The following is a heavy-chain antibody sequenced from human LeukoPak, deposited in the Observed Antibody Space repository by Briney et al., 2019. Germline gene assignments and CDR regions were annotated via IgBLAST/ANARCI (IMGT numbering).Heavy chain of an antibody. Sequence: ASVKVSCKASGYTFSSYAMQWVRQAPGQRLEWMGWINAGNGDTKYAQKFQGGVTITRDTSASTAYMDLSSLRSEDTAVYYCAVHCTGGSCSRSYYFDYWGQGTLVTVSS. V-gene: IGHV1-3*01. CDR1: GYTFSSYA. J-gene: IGHJ4*02. CDR2: INAGNGDT. CDR3: AVHCTGGSCSRSYYFDY. D-gene: IGHD2-15*01.